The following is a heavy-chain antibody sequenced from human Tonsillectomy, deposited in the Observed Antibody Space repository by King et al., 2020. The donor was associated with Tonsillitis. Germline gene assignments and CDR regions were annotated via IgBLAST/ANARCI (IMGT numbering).Heavy chain of an antibody. CDR1: GFTFSSYG. J-gene: IGHJ4*02. V-gene: IGHV3-33*08. CDR2: IWYDGSNK. CDR3: ARDLRFGELFDY. Sequence: VQLVESGGGVVQPGRSLRLSCAASGFTFSSYGMHWVRQAPGKGLEWVAVIWYDGSNKYYAESVKGRFTISRDNSKNTLYLQMNSLRAEDTAVYYCARDLRFGELFDYWGQGTLVTVSS. D-gene: IGHD3-10*01.